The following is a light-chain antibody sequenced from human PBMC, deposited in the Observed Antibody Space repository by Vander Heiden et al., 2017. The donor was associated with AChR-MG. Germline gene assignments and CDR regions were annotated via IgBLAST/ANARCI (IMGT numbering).Light chain of an antibody. CDR1: SSTIGSNS. J-gene: IGLJ3*02. CDR3: AAWDDSLNGGV. V-gene: IGLV1-44*01. Sequence: SVLTQPPSASGTPAQTVLIPCSGSSSTIGSNSVHWYQQLPGTAPKILIYSNIQRPSGVPDRFSGSKSGASASLATSGRQSEDEADYFYAAWDDSLNGGVFGGGTKLTVL. CDR2: SNI.